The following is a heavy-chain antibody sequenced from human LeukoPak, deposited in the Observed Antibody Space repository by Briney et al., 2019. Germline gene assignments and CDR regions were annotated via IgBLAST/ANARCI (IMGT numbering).Heavy chain of an antibody. Sequence: GESLKISFKTSGYSFTNSWIGWVRQMPGKGLEWMGTLYPGASDIIYSPSFQGQVTISADKSISTAYLQWSSLKASDTAMYYCARLLGAAAACFDYWGQGTLVTVSS. CDR3: ARLLGAAAACFDY. D-gene: IGHD6-13*01. CDR2: LYPGASDI. J-gene: IGHJ4*02. CDR1: GYSFTNSW. V-gene: IGHV5-51*01.